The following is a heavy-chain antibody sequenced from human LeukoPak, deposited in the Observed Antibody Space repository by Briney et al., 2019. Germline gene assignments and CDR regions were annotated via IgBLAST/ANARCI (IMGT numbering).Heavy chain of an antibody. Sequence: ASVKVSCKASGGTLSRYAISWVRQAPGQGLAWVGRIIPILGIANYAQKFQGRVTITADKSTSTVYMELSSLRSEDTAVYYCASGDAIVVVPAANDAFDIWGQGTMVTVSS. V-gene: IGHV1-69*04. J-gene: IGHJ3*02. CDR3: ASGDAIVVVPAANDAFDI. CDR2: IIPILGIA. CDR1: GGTLSRYA. D-gene: IGHD2-2*01.